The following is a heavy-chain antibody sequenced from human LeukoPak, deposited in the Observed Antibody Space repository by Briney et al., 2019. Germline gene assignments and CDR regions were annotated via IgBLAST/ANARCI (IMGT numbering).Heavy chain of an antibody. CDR1: GGSISSYY. CDR2: TFYIGST. Sequence: SETLSLTCTVSGGSISSYYWSWIRQSPGKGLEWIGYTFYIGSTNYNPSLKSRVTISVDTSKNQFSLKLSSVTAADTAVYYCARHDAISSSWSWGAFDIWGQGTMVTVSS. CDR3: ARHDAISSSWSWGAFDI. V-gene: IGHV4-59*08. J-gene: IGHJ3*02. D-gene: IGHD6-13*01.